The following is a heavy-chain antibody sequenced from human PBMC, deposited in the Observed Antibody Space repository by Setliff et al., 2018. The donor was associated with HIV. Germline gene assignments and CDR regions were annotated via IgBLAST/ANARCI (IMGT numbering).Heavy chain of an antibody. CDR2: MYPSGST. CDR1: GGLISSSNW. J-gene: IGHJ4*02. Sequence: KASETLSLTCAVSGGLISSSNWWSWVRQPPGRGLEWIGEMYPSGSTNYNSSLKSRVTISVDKSKNQFSLKLSSVTAADTAVYYCARVSVFGSAMARGGYFDYWGQGTPVTVS. CDR3: ARVSVFGSAMARGGYFDY. V-gene: IGHV4-4*02. D-gene: IGHD5-18*01.